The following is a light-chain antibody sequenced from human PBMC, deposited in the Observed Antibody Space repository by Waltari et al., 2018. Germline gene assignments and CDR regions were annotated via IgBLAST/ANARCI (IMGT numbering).Light chain of an antibody. Sequence: ETVLTQSPVTLSLSPGERATLSCKASDSFGIYLAWYQQKPGQAPRLLIYHASNRATGIPDRFSGSGSGTEFSITISSLEPEDSAVYYCQKYVSLPATFGQGTKVEI. J-gene: IGKJ1*01. V-gene: IGKV3-20*01. CDR2: HAS. CDR3: QKYVSLPAT. CDR1: DSFGIY.